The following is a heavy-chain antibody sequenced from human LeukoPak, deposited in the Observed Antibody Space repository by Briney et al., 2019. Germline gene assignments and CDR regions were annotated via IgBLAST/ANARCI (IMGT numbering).Heavy chain of an antibody. V-gene: IGHV1-2*02. J-gene: IGHJ5*02. CDR1: GYTFTDNL. CDR3: GRGIQSFDP. Sequence: ASVKVSCKASGYTFTDNLLHWVRQAPGQGLEWMGCINPKNGGTNYAQKFQDRVTMTRDTSMSAAYMEISRLTYDDTAVYYCGRGIQSFDPWGQGTLVTVSS. CDR2: INPKNGGT.